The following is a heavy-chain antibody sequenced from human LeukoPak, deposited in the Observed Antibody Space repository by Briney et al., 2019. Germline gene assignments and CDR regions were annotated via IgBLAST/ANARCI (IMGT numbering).Heavy chain of an antibody. J-gene: IGHJ4*02. CDR2: IASETYGGTA. CDR3: TRDQTPYY. V-gene: IGHV3-49*04. CDR1: GFTFGDYA. Sequence: GGSLRLSCTASGFTFGDYAVTWVRQAPGKGLEWVGFIASETYGGTAEYAASVKGRFTISRDGSNSIAYLQMNSLKTEDTAVYYCTRDQTPYYWGQGTLVTVSS.